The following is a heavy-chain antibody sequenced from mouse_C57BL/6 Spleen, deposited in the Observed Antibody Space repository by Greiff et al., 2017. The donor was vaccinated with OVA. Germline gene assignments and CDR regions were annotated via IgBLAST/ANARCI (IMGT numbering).Heavy chain of an antibody. CDR3: TRDESAMDY. CDR1: GFTFSRYA. V-gene: IGHV5-9-1*02. Sequence: EVKLVESGEGLVKPGGSLKLSCAASGFTFSRYAMSWVRQTPEKRLEWVAYISSGGDYIYYADTVKVRFTISRDNARNTLYLQMSSLKSEDTAMYYCTRDESAMDYWGQGTSVTVSS. CDR2: ISSGGDYI. J-gene: IGHJ4*01.